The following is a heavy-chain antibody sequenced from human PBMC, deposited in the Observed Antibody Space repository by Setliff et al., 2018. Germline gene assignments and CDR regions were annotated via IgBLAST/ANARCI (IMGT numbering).Heavy chain of an antibody. J-gene: IGHJ6*03. CDR3: ARDSTGSDLYEFQYMDV. D-gene: IGHD1-26*01. CDR2: ISPDSGNT. V-gene: IGHV1-2*02. Sequence: ASVKVSCKASAYIFTNHYIHWIRQAPGQGLEWMGWISPDSGNTMYAQKFQTRVTMTRDTSISTAYLDLTSLRSDDTAIYYCARDSTGSDLYEFQYMDVWGKGTPVTVSS. CDR1: AYIFTNHY.